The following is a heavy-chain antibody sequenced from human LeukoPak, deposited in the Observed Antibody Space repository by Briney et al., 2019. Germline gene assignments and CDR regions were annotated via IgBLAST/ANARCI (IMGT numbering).Heavy chain of an antibody. CDR2: INHSGST. CDR1: GGSFSGYY. V-gene: IGHV4-34*01. CDR3: ARAPRKRIAAAGTVYYGMDV. D-gene: IGHD6-13*01. Sequence: NTSETLSLTCAVYGGSFSGYYWSWVRQPPGKGLEWIGEINHSGSTNYNPSLKSRVTISVDTSKNQFSLKLSSVTAADTAVYYCARAPRKRIAAAGTVYYGMDVSGQGTTVSVSS. J-gene: IGHJ6*02.